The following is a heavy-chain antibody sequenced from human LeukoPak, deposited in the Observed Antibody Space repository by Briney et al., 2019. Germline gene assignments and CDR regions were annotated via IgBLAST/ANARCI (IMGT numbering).Heavy chain of an antibody. CDR2: IKQDGSDK. J-gene: IGHJ4*02. Sequence: PGGSLRLSCAASGFTFSSYEMNWVRQAPGKGLEWVANIKQDGSDKYYVDSVKGRFTISRDNSKNTLYLQMNSLRVDDTAVYYCVKGLYTIDYWGQGTLVIVSS. V-gene: IGHV3-7*03. CDR1: GFTFSSYE. CDR3: VKGLYTIDY. D-gene: IGHD2-2*02.